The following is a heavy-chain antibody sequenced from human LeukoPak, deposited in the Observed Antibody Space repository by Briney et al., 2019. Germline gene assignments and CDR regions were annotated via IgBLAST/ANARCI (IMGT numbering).Heavy chain of an antibody. Sequence: SETLSLTCTVSGGSISSSSYYWGWIRQPPGKGLEWIGSIYYSGSTYYNPSLKSRVTISVDTSKNQFSLKLSSVTAADTAVYYCARVVERYYYYYYMDVWGKGTTVTVSS. J-gene: IGHJ6*03. CDR3: ARVVERYYYYYYMDV. V-gene: IGHV4-39*01. CDR2: IYYSGST. CDR1: GGSISSSSYY. D-gene: IGHD1-1*01.